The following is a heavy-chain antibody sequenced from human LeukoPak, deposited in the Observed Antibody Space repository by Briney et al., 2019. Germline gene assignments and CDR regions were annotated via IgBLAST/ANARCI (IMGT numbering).Heavy chain of an antibody. CDR1: GYTFTSYA. V-gene: IGHV1-3*01. Sequence: ASVKVSCKASGYTFTSYAMHWVRQAPGPRLEWMGWINAGNGNTKYSQKFQGRVTITRDTSASTAYMELSSLRSEDTAVYYCARDEGELPVDYWGQGTLVTVSS. J-gene: IGHJ4*02. CDR3: ARDEGELPVDY. CDR2: INAGNGNT. D-gene: IGHD1-26*01.